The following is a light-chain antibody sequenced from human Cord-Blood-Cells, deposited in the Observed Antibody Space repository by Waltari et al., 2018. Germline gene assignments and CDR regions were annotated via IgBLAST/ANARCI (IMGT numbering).Light chain of an antibody. CDR3: QQRSNWPLFT. V-gene: IGKV3-11*01. CDR1: QSVSSY. Sequence: ELLLTQSPATLSLSPGERATLSCRASQSVSSYLAWYQQKPGQAPRLLIYDASNRATGIPARFSGSGSGTDFTLTISSLEPEDFAVYYCQQRSNWPLFTFGPGTKVDIK. J-gene: IGKJ3*01. CDR2: DAS.